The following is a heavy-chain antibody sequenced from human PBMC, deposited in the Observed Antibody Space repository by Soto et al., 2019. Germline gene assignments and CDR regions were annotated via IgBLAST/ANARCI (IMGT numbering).Heavy chain of an antibody. Sequence: GGSLRLSCAASGFTVSSNYMSWVRQAPGKGLEWVSVIYNGGSTYYADSVKGRFTISRDNSKNTLYLQMNSLRAEDAAVYYCARDRIPTGMDVWGQGTTVTVSS. CDR1: GFTVSSNY. CDR3: ARDRIPTGMDV. J-gene: IGHJ6*02. V-gene: IGHV3-66*01. CDR2: IYNGGST.